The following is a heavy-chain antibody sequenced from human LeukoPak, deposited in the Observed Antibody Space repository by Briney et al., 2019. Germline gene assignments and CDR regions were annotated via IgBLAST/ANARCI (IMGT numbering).Heavy chain of an antibody. J-gene: IGHJ5*02. V-gene: IGHV3-23*01. CDR2: ISNGKT. CDR1: GFPFSSHA. D-gene: IGHD2-15*01. Sequence: QSGGSLRLSCAASGFPFSSHAMSWVRQPPGKGLEWVAAISNGKTYYADSVRGRFAIFRDDSTNTVYLHMNSLRDEDTALYHCVREAGYCAPVCVKTNWFDPWGQGTLVTVSS. CDR3: VREAGYCAPVCVKTNWFDP.